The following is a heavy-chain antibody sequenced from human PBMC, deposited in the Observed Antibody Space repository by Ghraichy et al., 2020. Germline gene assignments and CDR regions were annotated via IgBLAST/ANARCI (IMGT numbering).Heavy chain of an antibody. J-gene: IGHJ3*02. D-gene: IGHD3-3*01. CDR2: IYSGGST. Sequence: GGSLRLSCAASGFTVSSNYMSWVRQAPGKGLEWVSVIYSGGSTYYTDSVKGRFTISRDNSKNTLYLQMNSLRAEDTAVYYCARVRREFLEWSSLALGAFDIWGQGTMVTVSS. V-gene: IGHV3-66*01. CDR1: GFTVSSNY. CDR3: ARVRREFLEWSSLALGAFDI.